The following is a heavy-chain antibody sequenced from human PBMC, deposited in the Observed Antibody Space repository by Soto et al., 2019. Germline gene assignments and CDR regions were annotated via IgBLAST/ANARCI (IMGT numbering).Heavy chain of an antibody. D-gene: IGHD5-12*01. V-gene: IGHV4-34*01. J-gene: IGHJ4*02. CDR1: GVSFSGYY. CDR2: IDHSGSP. CDR3: ARDPMKRRDGYENPGDVDY. Sequence: QVQQWGTGLLKPSETLSLTCAVYGVSFSGYYWSWIRQPPGKGLEWIGEIDHSGSPNDSPSLESRVTISVDTSKKQFSRRLRSVTAADTAVYYCARDPMKRRDGYENPGDVDYWGQGTLVTGSS.